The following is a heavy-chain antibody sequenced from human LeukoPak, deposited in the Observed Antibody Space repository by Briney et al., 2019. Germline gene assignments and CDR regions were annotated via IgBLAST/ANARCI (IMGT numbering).Heavy chain of an antibody. CDR2: IYSGGNT. CDR1: GFTVSSNY. Sequence: GGSLRLSCAASGFTVSSNYMNWVRQAPGKGLEWVSVIYSGGNTYYADSGKGRFTISRDSSKNTLYFQMNSLGAEDTAVYYCARDTVSTFRFRDYYYYGMDVWGQGTTVTVSS. D-gene: IGHD5/OR15-5a*01. J-gene: IGHJ6*02. CDR3: ARDTVSTFRFRDYYYYGMDV. V-gene: IGHV3-53*01.